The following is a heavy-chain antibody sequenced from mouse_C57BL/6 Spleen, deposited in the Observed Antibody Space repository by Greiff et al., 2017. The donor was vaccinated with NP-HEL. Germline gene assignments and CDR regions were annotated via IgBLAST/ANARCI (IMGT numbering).Heavy chain of an antibody. CDR2: ISYSGST. CDR1: GYSITSGYD. Sequence: ESGPGMVKPSQSLSLTCTVTGYSITSGYDWHWIRHFPGNKLEWMGYISYSGSTNYNPSLKSRISISHDPSKNHFFLKVKSVTTAHTATYYCARGALPYGSSPYLDVWGTGTTVTVSS. V-gene: IGHV3-1*01. J-gene: IGHJ1*03. D-gene: IGHD1-1*01. CDR3: ARGALPYGSSPYLDV.